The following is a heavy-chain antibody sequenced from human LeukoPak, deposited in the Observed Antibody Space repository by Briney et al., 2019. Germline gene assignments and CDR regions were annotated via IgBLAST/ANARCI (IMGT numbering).Heavy chain of an antibody. CDR2: INHSGST. Sequence: GSLRLSCAASGFTFSSYAMSWVRQPPGKGLEWIGEINHSGSTNYNPSLKSRVTISVDTSKNQFSLKLSSVTAADTAVYYCARGRGNTMVSSQATFDYWGQGTLVTVSS. CDR3: ARGRGNTMVSSQATFDY. J-gene: IGHJ4*02. D-gene: IGHD3-10*01. CDR1: GFTFSSYA. V-gene: IGHV4-34*01.